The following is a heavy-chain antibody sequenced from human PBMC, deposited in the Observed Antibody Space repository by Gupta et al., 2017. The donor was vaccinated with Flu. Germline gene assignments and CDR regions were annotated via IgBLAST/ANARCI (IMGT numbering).Heavy chain of an antibody. CDR3: WREGGDRN. CDR1: A. J-gene: IGHJ4*02. D-gene: IGHD2-21*02. CDR2: INTKSGSP. Sequence: AMNWVRQDPGQGLEWMGWINTKSGSPTYAQGFTGRFDCSLDTSVNTAFLQISGLRVEDTAVYYCWREGGDRNWGQGTLVTVSS. V-gene: IGHV7-4-1*02.